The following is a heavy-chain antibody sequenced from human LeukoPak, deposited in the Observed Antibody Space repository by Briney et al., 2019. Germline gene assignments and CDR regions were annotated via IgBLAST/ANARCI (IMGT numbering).Heavy chain of an antibody. CDR1: GFTFSSYA. Sequence: GGSLRLSCAASGFTFSSYAMSWVRQAPGKGLDGVSAISGSGGSTYYADSVKGRFTISRDNSKNTLYLQMNSLRAEDTAVYYCAKAFDYDFWSGSSTGGDYWGQGTLVTVSS. D-gene: IGHD3-3*01. J-gene: IGHJ4*02. CDR2: ISGSGGST. CDR3: AKAFDYDFWSGSSTGGDY. V-gene: IGHV3-23*01.